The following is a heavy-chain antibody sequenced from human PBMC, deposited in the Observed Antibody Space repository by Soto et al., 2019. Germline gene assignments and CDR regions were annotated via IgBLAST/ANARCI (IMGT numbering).Heavy chain of an antibody. CDR1: GFTFSSYA. D-gene: IGHD3-10*01. J-gene: IGHJ4*02. CDR3: AKDVSFITMVRGVGYFDY. V-gene: IGHV3-23*01. CDR2: ISGSGGST. Sequence: GGSLRLSCAASGFTFSSYAMSWVRQAPGKGLEWVSAISGSGGSTYYADSVKGRFTISRDNSKNTLYLQMNSLRAEDTAVYYCAKDVSFITMVRGVGYFDYWGQGTLVTVSS.